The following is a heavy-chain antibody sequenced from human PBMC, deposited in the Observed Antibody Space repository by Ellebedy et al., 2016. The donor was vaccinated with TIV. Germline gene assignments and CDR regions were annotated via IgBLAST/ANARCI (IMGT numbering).Heavy chain of an antibody. J-gene: IGHJ4*02. CDR3: ARFYGSGSYSDY. Sequence: AASVKVSCKTSGYTFINYQIHWVRQAPGQGLEWMGWINPNTGGTDYAQKIKGRFTMTRATSISTAYMELSSLTSDDTAVYYWARFYGSGSYSDYWGQGTLVTVSS. D-gene: IGHD3-10*01. CDR2: INPNTGGT. CDR1: GYTFINYQ. V-gene: IGHV1-2*02.